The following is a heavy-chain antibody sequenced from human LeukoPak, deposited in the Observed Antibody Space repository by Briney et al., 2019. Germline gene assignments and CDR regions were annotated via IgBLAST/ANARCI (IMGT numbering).Heavy chain of an antibody. CDR2: MNPNSGNT. Sequence: ASVKVSCKAYGYTFTSYDINWVRQATGQGLEWMGWMNPNSGNTGYAQKFQGRVTMTRNTSISTAYMELSSLRSEDTAVYYCARGAVVPAPYYYYGMDVWGQGTTVTVSS. D-gene: IGHD2-2*01. CDR3: ARGAVVPAPYYYYGMDV. J-gene: IGHJ6*02. CDR1: GYTFTSYD. V-gene: IGHV1-8*01.